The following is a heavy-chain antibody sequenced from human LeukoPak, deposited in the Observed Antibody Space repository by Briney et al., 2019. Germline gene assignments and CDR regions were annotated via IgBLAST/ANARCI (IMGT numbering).Heavy chain of an antibody. CDR3: AKEIERKYYYDSSGYYPFDY. J-gene: IGHJ4*02. Sequence: GGSLRLSCAASGFTFSSYAMSWVRQAPGKGLEWVSAISGSGGSTYYADSVKGRFTISRDNSRNTLYLQMNSLRAEDTAVYYCAKEIERKYYYDSSGYYPFDYWGQGTLVTVSS. CDR1: GFTFSSYA. D-gene: IGHD3-22*01. CDR2: ISGSGGST. V-gene: IGHV3-23*01.